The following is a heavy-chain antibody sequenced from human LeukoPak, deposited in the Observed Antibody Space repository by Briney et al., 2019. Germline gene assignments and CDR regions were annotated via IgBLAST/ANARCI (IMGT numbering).Heavy chain of an antibody. J-gene: IGHJ4*02. Sequence: GGSLRLSCAASGFTFSSHSMSWVRQAPGKGLDWVAHINQDGSVKYYVDSVKGRFTVSRDNAKNSLYLQMNSLRAEDTAVYYCAKTRQSYSGNYYFDYWGQGTLVTVSS. V-gene: IGHV3-7*03. D-gene: IGHD1-26*01. CDR1: GFTFSSHS. CDR3: AKTRQSYSGNYYFDY. CDR2: INQDGSVK.